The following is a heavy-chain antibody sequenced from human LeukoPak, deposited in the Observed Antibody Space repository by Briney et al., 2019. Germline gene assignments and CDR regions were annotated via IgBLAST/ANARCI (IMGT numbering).Heavy chain of an antibody. V-gene: IGHV4-39*07. J-gene: IGHJ4*02. CDR1: GGSISGSSYY. Sequence: PSETLSLTCSVSGGSISGSSYYWGWIRQPPGKGLEWIGNMFYTGSAHYNSSLKSRVTISVDTSKNQFSLKLRSVTAADTAVYYCAKVAKYYYGPETYFFFENWGQGTLVTVSS. D-gene: IGHD3-10*01. CDR2: MFYTGSA. CDR3: AKVAKYYYGPETYFFFEN.